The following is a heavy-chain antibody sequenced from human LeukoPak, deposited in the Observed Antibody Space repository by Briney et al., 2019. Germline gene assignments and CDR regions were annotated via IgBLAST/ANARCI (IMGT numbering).Heavy chain of an antibody. J-gene: IGHJ4*02. CDR1: GGSFSSYY. CDR3: AVSGYSSGWYPYYFDY. Sequence: SETLSLTCTVSGGSFSSYYWSWIRQPPGKGLEGMGYIYYSGSTNYNPSLKNRVTISVDTSKNQFSLKLSSVTAADTAVYYCAVSGYSSGWYPYYFDYWGQGTLVTVSS. D-gene: IGHD6-19*01. CDR2: IYYSGST. V-gene: IGHV4-59*01.